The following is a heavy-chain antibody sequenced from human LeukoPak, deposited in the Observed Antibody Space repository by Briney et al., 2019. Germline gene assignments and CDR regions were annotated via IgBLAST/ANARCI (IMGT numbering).Heavy chain of an antibody. J-gene: IGHJ4*02. D-gene: IGHD3-22*01. CDR1: GFTFSSYG. CDR2: ISGSGGST. Sequence: GGTLRLSCAASGFTFSSYGMSWVRQAPGKGLEWVSAISGSGGSTYYADSVKGRFTISRDNSKNTLYLQMNSLRAEDTAVYYCARGLGRFYDSSGFFDHWGQGTLVTVSS. CDR3: ARGLGRFYDSSGFFDH. V-gene: IGHV3-23*01.